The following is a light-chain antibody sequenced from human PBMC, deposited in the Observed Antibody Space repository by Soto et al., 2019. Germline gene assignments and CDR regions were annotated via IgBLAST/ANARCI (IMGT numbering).Light chain of an antibody. CDR3: QHYSGWPPV. Sequence: EIVLTQSPGTLSLSPGERATRSCRASQSVSSNLAWYQQKPGQAPRLLIYGASARATGIPGRFSGSGSGTDFTLTISNLQSEDFALYYCQHYSGWPPVFGQGTKVDIK. J-gene: IGKJ2*01. V-gene: IGKV3-15*01. CDR2: GAS. CDR1: QSVSSN.